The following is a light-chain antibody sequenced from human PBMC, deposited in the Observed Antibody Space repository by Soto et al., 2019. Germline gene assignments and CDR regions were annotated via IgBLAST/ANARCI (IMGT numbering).Light chain of an antibody. J-gene: IGKJ1*01. V-gene: IGKV3-20*01. CDR2: GIS. Sequence: EIVLTQSPGTLSLSPGERATLSCRASESVSSTSLAWYQQKPSQAPRLLMYGISSRATGIPDRFSGSGPGTDFTLTINRLEPEDFAVYFCQQYDDSVWTFGQGTKV. CDR3: QQYDDSVWT. CDR1: ESVSSTS.